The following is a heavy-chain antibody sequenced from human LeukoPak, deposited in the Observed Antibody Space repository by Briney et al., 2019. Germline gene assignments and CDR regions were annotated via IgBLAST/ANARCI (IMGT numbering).Heavy chain of an antibody. CDR2: ISSRSSYI. CDR1: GFTFSSYT. Sequence: GGSLRLSCAASGFTFSSYTMNWVRQAPGKGLEWVSSISSRSSYIYDADSGKGRFTISRDNAKNSLYLQMNSLRAEDTAVYYCARDPLKTHSGGYYRFDHWGQGTLVTVSS. V-gene: IGHV3-21*01. J-gene: IGHJ4*02. CDR3: ARDPLKTHSGGYYRFDH. D-gene: IGHD1-26*01.